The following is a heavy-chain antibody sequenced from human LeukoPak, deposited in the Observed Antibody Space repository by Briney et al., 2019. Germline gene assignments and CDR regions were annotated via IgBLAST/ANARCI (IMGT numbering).Heavy chain of an antibody. CDR2: ISWNSGSI. CDR1: GFTFDDYA. J-gene: IGHJ5*02. CDR3: AKDVGYYDSSGPSFDP. V-gene: IGHV3-9*01. D-gene: IGHD3-22*01. Sequence: GRSLRLSCAASGFTFDDYAMHWVRQAPGKGLEWVSGISWNSGSIGYADSVKGRFTISRDNAKNSPYLQMNSLRAEDTALYYCAKDVGYYDSSGPSFDPWGQGTLVTVSS.